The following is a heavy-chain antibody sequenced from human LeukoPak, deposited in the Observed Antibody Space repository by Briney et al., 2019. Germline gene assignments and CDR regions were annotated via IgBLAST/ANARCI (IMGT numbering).Heavy chain of an antibody. CDR1: GFTFSSYA. Sequence: GRSLRLSCAASGFTFSSYAMHWVRQAPGKGLEWVAVISYDGSNKYYADSVKGRFTISRDNSKNTLYLQMNSLRAEDTAVYYCARDRVSVGTVTTPCYWGQGTLVTVSS. CDR2: ISYDGSNK. J-gene: IGHJ4*02. V-gene: IGHV3-30*04. CDR3: ARDRVSVGTVTTPCY. D-gene: IGHD4-17*01.